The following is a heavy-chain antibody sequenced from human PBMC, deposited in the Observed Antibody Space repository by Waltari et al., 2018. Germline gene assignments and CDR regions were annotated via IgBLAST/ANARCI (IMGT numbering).Heavy chain of an antibody. CDR1: GYTFTSYG. CDR2: ISAYNGNT. V-gene: IGHV1-18*01. CDR3: ARVRSGSYYKDWFDP. Sequence: QVQLVQSGAEVKKPGASVKVSCKASGYTFTSYGISWVRQAPGQGLEWMGWISAYNGNTNYAQNLQGRGTITTDTSTSTAYMELRSLGSDDTAVYYCARVRSGSYYKDWFDPWGQGTLVTVSS. D-gene: IGHD1-26*01. J-gene: IGHJ5*02.